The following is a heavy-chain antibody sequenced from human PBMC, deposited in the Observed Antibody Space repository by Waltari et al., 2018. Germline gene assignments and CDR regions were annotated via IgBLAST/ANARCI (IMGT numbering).Heavy chain of an antibody. V-gene: IGHV4-59*01. D-gene: IGHD3-22*01. CDR2: ST. J-gene: IGHJ6*02. Sequence: STNYNPSLKSRVTISVDTSKNQFSLKLSSVTAADTAVYYCARVKGSYYYDSSGSYYYYYGMDVWGQGTTVTVSS. CDR3: ARVKGSYYYDSSGSYYYYYGMDV.